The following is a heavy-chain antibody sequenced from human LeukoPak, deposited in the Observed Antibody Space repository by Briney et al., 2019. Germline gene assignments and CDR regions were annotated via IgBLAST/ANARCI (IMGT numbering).Heavy chain of an antibody. D-gene: IGHD3-3*01. CDR3: ARGFWSGYDY. Sequence: TSETLSLTCTVSGGSISSYYWSWIRQPPGKGLEWIGYIYYSGSTNYNPSLKSRVTISVDTSKNQFSLKLSSVTAADTAVYYCARGFWSGYDYWGQGTLVTVSS. CDR2: IYYSGST. J-gene: IGHJ4*02. V-gene: IGHV4-59*01. CDR1: GGSISSYY.